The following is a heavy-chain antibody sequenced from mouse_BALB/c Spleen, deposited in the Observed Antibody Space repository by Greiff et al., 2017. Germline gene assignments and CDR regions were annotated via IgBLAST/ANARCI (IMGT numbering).Heavy chain of an antibody. CDR2: ISSGGSYT. V-gene: IGHV5-9-3*01. J-gene: IGHJ3*01. CDR1: GFTFSSYA. D-gene: IGHD2-4*01. CDR3: TRPYDYDAPWFAY. Sequence: EVQLVESGGGLVKPGGSLKLSCAASGFTFSSYAMSWVRQTPEKRLEWVATISSGGSYTYYPDSVKGRFTISRDTAKSTLYLQMSSLRSEDTALYYCTRPYDYDAPWFAYWGQGTLVTVSA.